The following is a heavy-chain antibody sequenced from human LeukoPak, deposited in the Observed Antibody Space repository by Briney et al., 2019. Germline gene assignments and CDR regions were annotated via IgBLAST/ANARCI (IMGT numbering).Heavy chain of an antibody. V-gene: IGHV1-69*04. CDR3: ARVPGSGSYYLNGY. J-gene: IGHJ4*02. CDR2: IIPILGIA. Sequence: ASVKVSCKASGGTFSSYAISWVRQAPGQGLEWMGRIIPILGIANYAQKFQGRVTITADKSTSTAYMELSSLRSEDTAVYYCARVPGSGSYYLNGYWGQGTLVTVSS. D-gene: IGHD3-10*01. CDR1: GGTFSSYA.